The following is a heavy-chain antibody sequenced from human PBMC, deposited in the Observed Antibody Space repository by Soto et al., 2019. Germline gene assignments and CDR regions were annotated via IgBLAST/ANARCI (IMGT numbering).Heavy chain of an antibody. CDR2: XXYXSXXXF. V-gene: IGHV6-1*01. D-gene: IGHD4-4*01. CDR3: ARGGLQDFDS. J-gene: IGHJ4*02. Sequence: QTLPLTRAISGDRVSGDTSSWNWIRQSPSRGPEWXARXXYXSXXXFXXAASVKSRVMLNADSSQNQVYLQLNSVTPEDTAVYYCARGGLQDFDSWGQGTLVTASS. CDR1: GDRVSGDTSS.